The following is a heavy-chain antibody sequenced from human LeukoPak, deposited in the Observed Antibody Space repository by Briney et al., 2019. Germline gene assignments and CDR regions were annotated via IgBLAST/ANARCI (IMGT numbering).Heavy chain of an antibody. D-gene: IGHD3-16*01. J-gene: IGHJ4*02. CDR1: GFTFSNYW. CDR2: IKSDGSST. Sequence: GGSLRLSCAASGFTFSNYWMHWVRQAPGKELVWVSRIKSDGSSTNYADSVKGRFTISRDNTKNLLFLQMNGLRVEDTAVYYCARGDAFSGDHWGQGTLVTVSS. CDR3: ARGDAFSGDH. V-gene: IGHV3-74*01.